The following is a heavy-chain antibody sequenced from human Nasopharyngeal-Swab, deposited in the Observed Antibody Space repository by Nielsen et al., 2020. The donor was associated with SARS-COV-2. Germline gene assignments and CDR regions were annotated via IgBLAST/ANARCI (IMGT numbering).Heavy chain of an antibody. V-gene: IGHV3-33*01. Sequence: GGSLRLSCAASGFTFSSYGMHWVRQAPGKGLEWVAVIWYDGINKYYADSVKGRFTISRDNSKNTLYLQMNSLRAEDTAVYYCARDYYNSSGYYYSEYYFDYWGQGTLVTVSS. CDR1: GFTFSSYG. J-gene: IGHJ4*02. CDR3: ARDYYNSSGYYYSEYYFDY. CDR2: IWYDGINK. D-gene: IGHD3-22*01.